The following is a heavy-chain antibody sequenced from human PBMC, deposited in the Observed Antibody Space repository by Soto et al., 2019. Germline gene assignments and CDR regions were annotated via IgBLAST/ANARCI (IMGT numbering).Heavy chain of an antibody. D-gene: IGHD3-10*01. Sequence: EVQLLGSGGDLIQPGGSLRLSCAASGFIFSNYAMSWVRQAPGKGLEWVSAISIIGGSTYSADSVKGRFTISRDNSKNTLYLQMSSLRAEDTAVYYCTKASSMITFGQFDYWGQGTLVTVSS. J-gene: IGHJ4*02. V-gene: IGHV3-23*01. CDR2: ISIIGGST. CDR1: GFIFSNYA. CDR3: TKASSMITFGQFDY.